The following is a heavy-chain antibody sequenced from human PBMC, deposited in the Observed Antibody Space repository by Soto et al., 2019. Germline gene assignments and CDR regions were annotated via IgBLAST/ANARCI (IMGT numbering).Heavy chain of an antibody. CDR2: IYYSGST. CDR3: ARDADYGGSRGGMDV. V-gene: IGHV4-31*01. Sequence: QVRLEESGPGLVKPSETLSLICSVSGGSVNNADYFWSWIRHHPENGLEWIGYIYYSGSTRYNPSFKTQANLSMDTSKNQFSLRLNSVTVADTAVYFCARDADYGGSRGGMDVWGRGTTVTVSS. CDR1: GGSVNNADYF. D-gene: IGHD4-17*01. J-gene: IGHJ6*02.